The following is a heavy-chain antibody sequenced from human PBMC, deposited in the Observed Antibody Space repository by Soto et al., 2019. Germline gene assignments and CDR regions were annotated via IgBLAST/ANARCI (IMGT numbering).Heavy chain of an antibody. V-gene: IGHV4-31*03. CDR3: ARLRIATNNYRWFDP. D-gene: IGHD2-21*01. Sequence: QVRLQESGPGLVKPSETLSLTCSVSGAALNSGNYYWSWIRQVPGKGLEWIGHIYVPGAVDYIPSLRDRITMSQDTSERQFSLSLRLVTAADTVVYYCARLRIATNNYRWFDPWGHGTLVTVSS. CDR2: IYVPGAV. CDR1: GAALNSGNYY. J-gene: IGHJ5*02.